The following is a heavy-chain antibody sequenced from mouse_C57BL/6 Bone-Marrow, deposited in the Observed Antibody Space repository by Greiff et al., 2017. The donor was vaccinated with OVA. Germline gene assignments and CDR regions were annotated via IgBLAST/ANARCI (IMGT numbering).Heavy chain of an antibody. Sequence: QVQLQQSGAELVKPGASVKMSCKASGYTFTSYWITWVKQRPGQGLEWIGDIYPGSGSTNYNEKFKSKATLTVDTSSSTAYLQLSSLTSEDSAVYYCARGPPGAFDVWGTGTTVTVSS. CDR2: IYPGSGST. CDR1: GYTFTSYW. J-gene: IGHJ1*03. CDR3: ARGPPGAFDV. V-gene: IGHV1-55*01.